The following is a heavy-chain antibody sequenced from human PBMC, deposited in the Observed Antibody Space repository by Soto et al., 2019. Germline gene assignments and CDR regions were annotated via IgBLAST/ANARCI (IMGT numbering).Heavy chain of an antibody. CDR3: AKGNHSPVTGDCSGGSCYDYHFDY. J-gene: IGHJ4*02. V-gene: IGHV3-30*18. CDR1: GFTFSSYG. D-gene: IGHD2-15*01. Sequence: GGSLRLSCAASGFTFSSYGMHWVRQAPGKGLEWVAVISYDGSNKYYADSVKGRFTISRDNSKNTLYLQMNSLRAEDTAVYYCAKGNHSPVTGDCSGGSCYDYHFDYWGQGTLVTVSS. CDR2: ISYDGSNK.